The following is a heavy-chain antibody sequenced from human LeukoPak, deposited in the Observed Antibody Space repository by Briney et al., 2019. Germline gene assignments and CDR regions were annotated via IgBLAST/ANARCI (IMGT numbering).Heavy chain of an antibody. V-gene: IGHV4-59*01. D-gene: IGHD5-18*01. Sequence: LETLSLTRTVSGGSLSSDYWSWIRQPPGKGVEWIGYIYYTGNTDYTPSLTSRLTISVDTSKNQFSLRLSSVTAPRTPIYYCSRERGYSYGYQIDYWGQGTRVSVSS. CDR2: IYYTGNT. J-gene: IGHJ4*02. CDR1: GGSLSSDY. CDR3: SRERGYSYGYQIDY.